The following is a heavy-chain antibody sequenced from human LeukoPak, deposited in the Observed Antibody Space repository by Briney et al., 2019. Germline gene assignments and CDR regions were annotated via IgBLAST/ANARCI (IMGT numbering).Heavy chain of an antibody. CDR2: IYPGDSDT. Sequence: GESLKISCKGSGYNFTSYWIGWVRQMPGKGLEWMGIIYPGDSDTRYSPSFQGQVTISADKSISTAYLQWSSLKASDTAMYYCARIRDEDIVVVVAATQVYYFDYWGQGTLVTVSS. J-gene: IGHJ4*02. CDR1: GYNFTSYW. D-gene: IGHD2-15*01. V-gene: IGHV5-51*01. CDR3: ARIRDEDIVVVVAATQVYYFDY.